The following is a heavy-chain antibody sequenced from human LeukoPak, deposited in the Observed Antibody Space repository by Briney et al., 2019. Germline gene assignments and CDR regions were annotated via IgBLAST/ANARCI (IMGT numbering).Heavy chain of an antibody. D-gene: IGHD6-6*01. CDR1: GGSFSDYY. V-gene: IGHV4-34*01. J-gene: IGHJ5*02. Sequence: SETLSLTCAVYGGSFSDYYWSWIRQPPGKGLEWIGEINHSGSTNYNPSLKSRVTISVDTSKNQFSLKLSPVTAADTAVYYCARGPSPHNWFDPWGQGTLVTVSS. CDR3: ARGPSPHNWFDP. CDR2: INHSGST.